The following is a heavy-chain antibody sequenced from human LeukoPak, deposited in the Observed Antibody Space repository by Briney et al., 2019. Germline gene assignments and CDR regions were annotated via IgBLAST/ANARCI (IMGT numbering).Heavy chain of an antibody. V-gene: IGHV4-38-2*01. CDR2: IYHSGST. Sequence: PSETLSLTCAVSGYSFSSGYYWGWIRQPPGKGLEWIGSIYHSGSTYYNPSLKSRVTISVDTSKNQFSLKLSSVTAADTAVYYCARLQGYFDYWGQGTLVTVSS. CDR3: ARLQGYFDY. D-gene: IGHD4-11*01. CDR1: GYSFSSGYY. J-gene: IGHJ4*02.